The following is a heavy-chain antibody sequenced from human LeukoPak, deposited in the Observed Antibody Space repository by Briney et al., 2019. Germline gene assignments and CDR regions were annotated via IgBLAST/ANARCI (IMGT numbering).Heavy chain of an antibody. V-gene: IGHV7-4-1*02. J-gene: IGHJ3*02. CDR1: GYTFTSYA. CDR3: ARVRYCSGGSCYLNDAFDI. Sequence: GASVKVSCKAPGYTFTSYAMNWVRQAPGQGLEWMGWINTNTGNPTYAQGFTGRFVFSLDTSVSTAYLQISSLKAEDTAVYYCARVRYCSGGSCYLNDAFDIWGQGTMVTVSS. CDR2: INTNTGNP. D-gene: IGHD2-15*01.